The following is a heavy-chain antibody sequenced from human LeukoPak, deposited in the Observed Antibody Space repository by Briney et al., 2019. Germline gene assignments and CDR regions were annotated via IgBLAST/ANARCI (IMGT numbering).Heavy chain of an antibody. V-gene: IGHV4-30-4*08. J-gene: IGHJ3*02. CDR1: GGSISSGDYY. D-gene: IGHD4-17*01. CDR3: ARDLDYGDYRAFDI. Sequence: SQTLSLTCTVSGGSISSGDYYWSWIRQPPGKGLEWIGYIYYSGSTYYNPSLKSRVTMSVDTSKNQFSLKLSSVTAADTAVYYCARDLDYGDYRAFDIWGQGTMVTVSS. CDR2: IYYSGST.